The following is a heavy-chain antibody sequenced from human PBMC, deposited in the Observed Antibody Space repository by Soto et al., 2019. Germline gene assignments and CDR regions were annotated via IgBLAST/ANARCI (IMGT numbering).Heavy chain of an antibody. V-gene: IGHV4-59*01. J-gene: IGHJ6*02. Sequence: PSETLSLTCTVSGGSISSYYWSWIRQPPGKGLEWIGYIYYSGSTNYNPSLKSRVTISVDTSKNQFSLKLSSVTAADTAVYYCARGGATSRFYYYYGMYVWGQGTTVTVSS. CDR1: GGSISSYY. CDR2: IYYSGST. D-gene: IGHD1-26*01. CDR3: ARGGATSRFYYYYGMYV.